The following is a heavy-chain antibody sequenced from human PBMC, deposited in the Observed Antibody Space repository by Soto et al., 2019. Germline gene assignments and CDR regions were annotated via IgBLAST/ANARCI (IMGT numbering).Heavy chain of an antibody. V-gene: IGHV1-69*01. CDR2: IIPIFGTA. Sequence: QVQLVQSGAEVRKPGSSVKVSCKASGGTFSRHAISWVLQAPGQGLEWMGGIIPIFGTADHAQKFQGRVTIIADEPTSTVSMDVSSLRSEDTAMYYCARGWGYDSNDYYYAYWGQGPLVIVSS. J-gene: IGHJ4*02. D-gene: IGHD3-22*01. CDR3: ARGWGYDSNDYYYAY. CDR1: GGTFSRHA.